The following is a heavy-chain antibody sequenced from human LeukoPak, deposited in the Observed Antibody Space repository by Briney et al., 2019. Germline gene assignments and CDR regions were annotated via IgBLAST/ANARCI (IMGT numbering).Heavy chain of an antibody. D-gene: IGHD5-12*01. CDR2: IYQSGDT. CDR1: GGSITSASSS. CDR3: ARRGGYDSFDN. Sequence: PSETLSLTCAVSGGSITSASSSWSWIRQPPGKGLEWIGYIYQSGDTYYSPSLKSRVTISVDRSKNQFSLKVSSVTAADTAVYYCARRGGYDSFDNWGQGTLVTVPS. V-gene: IGHV4-30-2*01. J-gene: IGHJ4*02.